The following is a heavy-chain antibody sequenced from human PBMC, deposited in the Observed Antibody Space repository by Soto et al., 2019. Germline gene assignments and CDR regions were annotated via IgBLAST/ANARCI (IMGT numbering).Heavy chain of an antibody. V-gene: IGHV1-3*01. CDR3: ARSSGWYYVDY. CDR1: GYTFTSYG. D-gene: IGHD3-22*01. Sequence: QVQLVQSGAEVKKPGASVKVSCKASGYTFTSYGIHWVRQAPGQRLEWMGWINAGNGNTKYSQKFHGRVTITRDTSASTAYMELSSLRSEDTAVYYCARSSGWYYVDYWGQGTRVTVSS. CDR2: INAGNGNT. J-gene: IGHJ4*02.